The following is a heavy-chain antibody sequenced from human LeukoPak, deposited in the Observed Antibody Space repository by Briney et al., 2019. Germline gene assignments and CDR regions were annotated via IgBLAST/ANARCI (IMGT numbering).Heavy chain of an antibody. CDR1: GGSISSSSYY. V-gene: IGHV4-39*01. J-gene: IGHJ4*02. CDR3: ARRAWGYSSSWYFDF. Sequence: SETLSLTCTVSGGSISSSSYYWGWIRQPPGKGLEWIGSIYYSGSTYYNPSLKSRVSISVDTSKNQFSLKLSSVTAADTAVYYCARRAWGYSSSWYFDFWGQGTLVPVSS. CDR2: IYYSGST. D-gene: IGHD6-13*01.